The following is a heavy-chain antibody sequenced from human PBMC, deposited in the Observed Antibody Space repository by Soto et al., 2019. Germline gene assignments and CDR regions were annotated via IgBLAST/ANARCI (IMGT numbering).Heavy chain of an antibody. D-gene: IGHD4-4*01. Sequence: GSLSVSCAAAGLTFSSYGMHWVRQAPGKGLEWVAVISYDGSNKYYADSVKGRFTISRDNSKNTLYLQMNSLRAEDTAVYYWAKDQGQTTVTTDYWGQGTLVTVSS. J-gene: IGHJ4*02. V-gene: IGHV3-30*18. CDR1: GLTFSSYG. CDR3: AKDQGQTTVTTDY. CDR2: ISYDGSNK.